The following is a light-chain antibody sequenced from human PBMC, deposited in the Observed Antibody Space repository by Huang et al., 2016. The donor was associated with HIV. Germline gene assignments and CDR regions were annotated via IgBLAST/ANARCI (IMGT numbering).Light chain of an antibody. CDR3: QQYYSTPLT. CDR1: QSVLYSSSNKNY. V-gene: IGKV4-1*01. J-gene: IGKJ4*01. Sequence: DIVMTQSPDSLAVSLGERATINCKSSQSVLYSSSNKNYLAWYQQRPGQPPRLLIYWASTRESGVPDRFSGSGSGTDFTLTISSLQAGDVAVYYCQQYYSTPLTFGGGTKVEIK. CDR2: WAS.